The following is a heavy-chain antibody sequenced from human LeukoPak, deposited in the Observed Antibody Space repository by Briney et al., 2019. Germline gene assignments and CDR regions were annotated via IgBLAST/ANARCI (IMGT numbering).Heavy chain of an antibody. CDR2: ISYDGSDK. Sequence: PGGSLRLSCAASGFIFSIYAMHWVRQAPGKGLEWVAVISYDGSDKYYADSVKGRFTISRDNSKNTLYLQMNSLRAEDTAVYYCAKDRHSSTWKYYFDYWGQGTLVTVSS. J-gene: IGHJ4*02. D-gene: IGHD6-13*01. CDR1: GFIFSIYA. V-gene: IGHV3-30*18. CDR3: AKDRHSSTWKYYFDY.